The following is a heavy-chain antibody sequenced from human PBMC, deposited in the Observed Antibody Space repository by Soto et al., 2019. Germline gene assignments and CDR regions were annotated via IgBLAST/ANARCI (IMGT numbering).Heavy chain of an antibody. J-gene: IGHJ6*02. CDR1: GFTFSSYA. CDR2: ISGSGGSI. V-gene: IGHV3-23*01. D-gene: IGHD4-4*01. CDR3: AKDSRSKYSNDYYYYYGMDV. Sequence: GGSLRLSCAASGFTFSSYAMSWVRQAPGKGLEWVSAISGSGGSIYYADSVKGRFTISRDNSKNTLYLQMNSLRAEDTAVYYCAKDSRSKYSNDYYYYYGMDVWGQGTTVTVSS.